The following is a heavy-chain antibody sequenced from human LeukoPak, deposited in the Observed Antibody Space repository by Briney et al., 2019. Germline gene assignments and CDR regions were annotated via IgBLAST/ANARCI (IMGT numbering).Heavy chain of an antibody. J-gene: IGHJ4*02. CDR3: ARARGGLLVQGFDH. CDR1: GGSIRSYY. V-gene: IGHV4-59*01. Sequence: PSETLSLTCTVSGGSIRSYYWSWIRQPPRKGLEWIGYMHHSGSTKHNPYLKSRVTISVDTSKNQFSLKLSSVTAADTAMYYCARARGGLLVQGFDHWGQGSLVTVSS. D-gene: IGHD3-10*01. CDR2: MHHSGST.